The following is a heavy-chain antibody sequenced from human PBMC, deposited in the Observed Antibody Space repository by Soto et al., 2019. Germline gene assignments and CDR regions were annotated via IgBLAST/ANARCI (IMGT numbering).Heavy chain of an antibody. Sequence: GGSLRLSCAASGFTFSSYSMNWVRQAPGKGLEWVSSISSSSSYIYYADSVKGRFTISRDNAKNSLYLQMNSLRAEDTAVYYCARDHRQQWLVNYYYYGMDVWGQGTTVTVSS. CDR2: ISSSSSYI. CDR3: ARDHRQQWLVNYYYYGMDV. CDR1: GFTFSSYS. V-gene: IGHV3-21*01. D-gene: IGHD6-19*01. J-gene: IGHJ6*02.